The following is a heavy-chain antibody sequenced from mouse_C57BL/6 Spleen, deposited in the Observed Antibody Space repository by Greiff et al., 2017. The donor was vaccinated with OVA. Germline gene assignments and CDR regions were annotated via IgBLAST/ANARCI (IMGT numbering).Heavy chain of an antibody. J-gene: IGHJ2*01. V-gene: IGHV1-82*01. D-gene: IGHD4-1*01. CDR1: GYAFSSSW. CDR2: IYPGDGDT. Sequence: VQLKESGPELVKPGASVKISCKASGYAFSSSWMNWVKQRPGKGLEWIGRIYPGDGDTNYNGKFKGKATLTADKSSSTAYMQLSSLTSEDSAVYCCARSGNWEGYYFDYWGQGTTLTVSS. CDR3: ARSGNWEGYYFDY.